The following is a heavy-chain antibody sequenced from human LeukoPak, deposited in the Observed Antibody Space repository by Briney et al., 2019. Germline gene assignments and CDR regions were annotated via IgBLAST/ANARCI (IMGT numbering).Heavy chain of an antibody. CDR1: GGSISSYY. J-gene: IGHJ5*02. CDR2: IYYSGST. D-gene: IGHD3-10*01. CDR3: ARQGAGLPGGYYGSGSLSRWFDP. Sequence: SETLSLTCTVAGGSISSYYWSWIRQPPGKGLEWMGYIYYSGSTNYNPSLKSRVTISVDASKNQFSLKLSSVPAADTAVYYCARQGAGLPGGYYGSGSLSRWFDPWGQGTLVTVSS. V-gene: IGHV4-59*08.